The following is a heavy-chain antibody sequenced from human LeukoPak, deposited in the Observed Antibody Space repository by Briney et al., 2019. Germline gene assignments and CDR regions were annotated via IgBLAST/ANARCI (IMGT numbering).Heavy chain of an antibody. V-gene: IGHV3-7*01. Sequence: GGSLRLSCAASGSTFSSHWMSWVRQAPGKGLEWVANIKEDGSEMYYVDSVKGRLTISRDNAKNSLYLQMNSLRAEDTAVYYCAREALSYGNFDYWGQGTLVTVSS. CDR1: GSTFSSHW. CDR2: IKEDGSEM. D-gene: IGHD5-18*01. CDR3: AREALSYGNFDY. J-gene: IGHJ4*02.